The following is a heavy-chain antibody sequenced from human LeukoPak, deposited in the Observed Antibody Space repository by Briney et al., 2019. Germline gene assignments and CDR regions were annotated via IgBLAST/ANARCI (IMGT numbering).Heavy chain of an antibody. CDR3: ARSKGYSYAYDY. CDR1: GGSSSSGDYY. Sequence: SQTLSLTCTVSGGSSSSGDYYWCWIRQPPGKGLEWIGYIYYSGSTYYNPSLKSRVTISVDTSKNQFSLKLSSVTAADTAVYYCARSKGYSYAYDYWGQGTLVTVSS. V-gene: IGHV4-30-4*01. J-gene: IGHJ4*02. D-gene: IGHD5-18*01. CDR2: IYYSGST.